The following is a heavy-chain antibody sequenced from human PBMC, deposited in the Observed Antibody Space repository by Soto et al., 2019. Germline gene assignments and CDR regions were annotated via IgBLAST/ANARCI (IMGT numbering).Heavy chain of an antibody. CDR3: ARISSRLLHNYFDY. J-gene: IGHJ4*02. Sequence: ASVKVSCKASGFTFASYGITWVRQAPGQGLEWMGWISAYNGKTDYAQNLQGRVTMTTDTSTSTAYMELTSLRSDDTAVYYCARISSRLLHNYFDYWGQGTLVTVSS. CDR2: ISAYNGKT. D-gene: IGHD2-2*01. V-gene: IGHV1-18*01. CDR1: GFTFASYG.